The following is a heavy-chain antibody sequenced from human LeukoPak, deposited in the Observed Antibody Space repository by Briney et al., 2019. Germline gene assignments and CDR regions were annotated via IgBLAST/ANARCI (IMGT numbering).Heavy chain of an antibody. J-gene: IGHJ5*02. CDR2: ISSSSSYI. V-gene: IGHV3-21*01. CDR3: ARDGGSHWFDP. D-gene: IGHD1-26*01. Sequence: GGSLRLSCAASGFTFSSYSMNWVRQAPGTGLEWVSSISSSSSYIYYADSVKGRFTISRDNAKNSLYLQMNSLRAEDTAVYYCARDGGSHWFDPWGQGTLVTVSS. CDR1: GFTFSSYS.